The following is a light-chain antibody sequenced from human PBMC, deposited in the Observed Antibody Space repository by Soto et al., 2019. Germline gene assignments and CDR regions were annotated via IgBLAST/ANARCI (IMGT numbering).Light chain of an antibody. J-gene: IGKJ1*01. CDR3: QQYNNWWT. CDR2: GAS. CDR1: QSVDSN. Sequence: EILMTQSPATLSVSPGERATLSCRASQSVDSNLAWYQQKPGQAPRLHIYGASTRATGISARFSGSGSGTEFTLTISSLQSEDFGVYYCQQYNNWWTFGQGTKVDIK. V-gene: IGKV3-15*01.